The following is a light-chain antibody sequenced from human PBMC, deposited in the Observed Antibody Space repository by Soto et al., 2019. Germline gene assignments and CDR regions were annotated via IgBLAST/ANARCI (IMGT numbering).Light chain of an antibody. J-gene: IGKJ4*01. V-gene: IGKV3-15*01. CDR1: HSVSSK. CDR2: GAS. Sequence: IVMTQSPATLSVSVGERATLSCRASHSVSSKLAWYQQKPGQAPRLLIYGASTRATDIPARFSGSGSGTEFTLTISSLQSEDFAVYYCQQYNDWPPQLTFGGGTKVEIK. CDR3: QQYNDWPPQLT.